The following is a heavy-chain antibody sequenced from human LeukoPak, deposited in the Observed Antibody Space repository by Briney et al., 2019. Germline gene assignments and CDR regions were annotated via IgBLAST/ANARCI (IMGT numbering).Heavy chain of an antibody. D-gene: IGHD3-22*01. CDR2: IYYTGST. Sequence: SETLSLTCTVSGGSISSNYSGWIRQPPGKGLEWIGSIYYTGSTYYNPSLKSRVTVYVDTSKDQFSLKLSSVTAADTAVYYCARRPDSSGWNRWFDPWGQGTLVTVSS. V-gene: IGHV4-39*01. J-gene: IGHJ5*02. CDR3: ARRPDSSGWNRWFDP. CDR1: GGSISSNY.